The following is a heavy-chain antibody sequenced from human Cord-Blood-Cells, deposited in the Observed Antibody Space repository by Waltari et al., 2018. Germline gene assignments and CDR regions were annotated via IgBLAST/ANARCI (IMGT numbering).Heavy chain of an antibody. CDR3: ARPRYSSSWYVDY. Sequence: QLQLQESGPGLVKPSATLSLTCTVSGGSISSSSYYRGWIGQPPGKGLEWIGSIYYSGSTYYNPSLKSRVTISVDTSKNQFSLKLSSVTAADTAVYYCARPRYSSSWYVDYWGQGTLVTVSS. D-gene: IGHD6-13*01. J-gene: IGHJ4*02. CDR1: GGSISSSSYY. V-gene: IGHV4-39*01. CDR2: IYYSGST.